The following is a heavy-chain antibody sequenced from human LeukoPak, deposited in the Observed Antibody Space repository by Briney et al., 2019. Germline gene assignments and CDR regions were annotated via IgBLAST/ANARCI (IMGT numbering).Heavy chain of an antibody. CDR3: AKDWLVADYYYYGMDV. Sequence: GGSLRLSCAASGFTFSRYAMHWVRQAPGKGLEWVSAISGSGGSTYYADSVKGRFTISRDNSKNTLYLQMNSLRAEDTAVYYCAKDWLVADYYYYGMDVWGQGTTVTVSS. J-gene: IGHJ6*02. CDR1: GFTFSRYA. CDR2: ISGSGGST. V-gene: IGHV3-23*01. D-gene: IGHD6-6*01.